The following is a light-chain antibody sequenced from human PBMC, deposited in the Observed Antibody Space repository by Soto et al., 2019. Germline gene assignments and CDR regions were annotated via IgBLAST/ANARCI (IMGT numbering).Light chain of an antibody. CDR2: AAS. CDR3: QQYGSSPQT. V-gene: IGKV3-20*01. J-gene: IGKJ5*01. CDR1: QSVSRNY. Sequence: ETGLTQSPDTLSLSPVERSTLSLMGSQSVSRNYLPWFQHTPGQAPRLLIYAASSRATGVPDRFSGSGSGTDFTLTLSRLEPEDFAVYYCQQYGSSPQTFGQGTRLQIK.